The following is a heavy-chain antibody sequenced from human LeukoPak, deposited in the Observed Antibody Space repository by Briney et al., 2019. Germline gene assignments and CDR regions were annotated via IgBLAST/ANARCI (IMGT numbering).Heavy chain of an antibody. CDR2: ISYDESDK. Sequence: PGGSLRLSCAASGFTFSSYAMHWVRQAPGKGLEWVALISYDESDKYYADSVKGRFTISRDNSTNTLYLQMNSLRAEDTAMYYCAKDRHYASNLFDYWGQGTLVTVSS. CDR1: GFTFSSYA. CDR3: AKDRHYASNLFDY. J-gene: IGHJ4*02. V-gene: IGHV3-30*18. D-gene: IGHD3-10*01.